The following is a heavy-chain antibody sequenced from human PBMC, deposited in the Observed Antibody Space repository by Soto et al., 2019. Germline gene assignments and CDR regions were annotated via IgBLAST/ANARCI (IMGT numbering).Heavy chain of an antibody. CDR1: RYTFTSYA. J-gene: IGHJ6*02. D-gene: IGHD2-21*02. V-gene: IGHV1-3*01. CDR3: ARAYCGGDGAMEGYYYGMDV. Sequence: EASVKVSCKASRYTFTSYAMHWVRQAPGQRLGWMGWINAGNGNTKYSQKFQGRVTITRDTSASTAYMELSSLRSEDTAVYYCARAYCGGDGAMEGYYYGMDVWGQGTTVTVSS. CDR2: INAGNGNT.